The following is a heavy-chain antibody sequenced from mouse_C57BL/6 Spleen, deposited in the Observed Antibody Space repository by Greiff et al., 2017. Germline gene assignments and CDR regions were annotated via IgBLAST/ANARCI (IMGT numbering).Heavy chain of an antibody. Sequence: VKLQQSGAELVKPGASVKMSCKASGYTFTSYWITWVKQRPGQGLEWIGDIYPGSGSTNYNEKFKSKATLTVDTSSSTAYMQLSSLTSEDSAVYYCARYYPFYAMDYWGQGTSVTVSS. CDR3: ARYYPFYAMDY. J-gene: IGHJ4*01. CDR2: IYPGSGST. V-gene: IGHV1-55*01. CDR1: GYTFTSYW. D-gene: IGHD1-1*01.